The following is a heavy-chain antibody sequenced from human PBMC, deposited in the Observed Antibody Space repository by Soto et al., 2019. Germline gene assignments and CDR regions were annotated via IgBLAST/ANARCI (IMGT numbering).Heavy chain of an antibody. CDR1: GGTFSSYA. Sequence: QVQLVQSGAEVKKPGSSVKVSCKASGGTFSSYAISWVRQAPGQGLEWMGGIIPIFGTANYAQKFQGRVTITADKSTSTAYMELSSLRSEDTAVYYWASVRQQLPGDYYYYGMDVWGQGTTVTVSS. CDR2: IIPIFGTA. D-gene: IGHD6-13*01. CDR3: ASVRQQLPGDYYYYGMDV. J-gene: IGHJ6*02. V-gene: IGHV1-69*06.